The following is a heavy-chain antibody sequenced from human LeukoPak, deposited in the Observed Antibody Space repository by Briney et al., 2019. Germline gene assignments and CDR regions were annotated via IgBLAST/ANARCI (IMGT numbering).Heavy chain of an antibody. CDR2: MNPNSGNT. V-gene: IGHV1-8*01. CDR3: ARANKLGNVVLLFY. D-gene: IGHD7-27*01. Sequence: ASVKVSCKASGYTFTSYDINWVRQATGQGLEWMGWMNPNSGNTGYAQKFQGRVTITADESTSTAYMELSSLRSEDTAVYYCARANKLGNVVLLFYWGQGTLVTVSS. CDR1: GYTFTSYD. J-gene: IGHJ4*02.